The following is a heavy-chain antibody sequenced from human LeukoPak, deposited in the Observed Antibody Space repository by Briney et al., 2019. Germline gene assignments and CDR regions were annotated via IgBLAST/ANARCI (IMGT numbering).Heavy chain of an antibody. CDR1: GFNFNIYS. CDR3: TTSNGHLDN. Sequence: GGSLRLSCTASGFNFNIYSMNWVRRAPGKGLEWISYITGSSNTIYYADPVKGRFTISRGNAKNSLYLQMNNLRAEDTAVYYCTTSNGHLDNWGQGTLVTVSS. J-gene: IGHJ4*02. CDR2: ITGSSNTI. D-gene: IGHD2/OR15-2a*01. V-gene: IGHV3-48*01.